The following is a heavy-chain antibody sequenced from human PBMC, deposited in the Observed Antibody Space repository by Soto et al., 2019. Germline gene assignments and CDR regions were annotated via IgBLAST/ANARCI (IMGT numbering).Heavy chain of an antibody. CDR2: IYYSGST. CDR1: GGSISSGDYY. D-gene: IGHD6-6*01. J-gene: IGHJ4*02. V-gene: IGHV4-30-4*01. Sequence: TSETLSLTCTVSGGSISSGDYYWSWIRQPPGKGLEWIGYIYYSGSTYYNPSLKSRVTISVDTSKNQFSLKLSSVTAADTAVYYCATYSSSSHYFDYWGQGTLVTVSS. CDR3: ATYSSSSHYFDY.